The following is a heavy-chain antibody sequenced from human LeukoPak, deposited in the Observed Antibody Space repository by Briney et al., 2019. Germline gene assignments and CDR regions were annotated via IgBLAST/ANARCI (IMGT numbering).Heavy chain of an antibody. D-gene: IGHD3-22*01. Sequence: GGSLRLSCAASGFTFSDYYMSWIRQAPGKGLEWVSYISSSGSTIYYAASVKGRFTISRDNAKNSLNLQMNSLRAEDTAVYYCARDKGYYDSSGSIDYWGQGTLVTVSS. J-gene: IGHJ4*02. CDR2: ISSSGSTI. CDR1: GFTFSDYY. V-gene: IGHV3-11*01. CDR3: ARDKGYYDSSGSIDY.